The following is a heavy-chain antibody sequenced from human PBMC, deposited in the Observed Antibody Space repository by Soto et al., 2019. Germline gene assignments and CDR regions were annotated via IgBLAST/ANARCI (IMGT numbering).Heavy chain of an antibody. Sequence: GGSLRLSCAASGLTVSSNYMSWVRQPPGKGLEWVSIIYTGGSTHYADSVKGRFTISRDNSKNTLYLQMNSLRAEDTAVYYCAREGPSPQERYYFDYWGQGTLVTVSS. CDR3: AREGPSPQERYYFDY. CDR2: IYTGGST. V-gene: IGHV3-66*01. CDR1: GLTVSSNY. J-gene: IGHJ4*02.